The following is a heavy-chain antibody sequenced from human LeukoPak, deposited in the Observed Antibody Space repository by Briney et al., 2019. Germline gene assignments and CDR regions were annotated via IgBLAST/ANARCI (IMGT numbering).Heavy chain of an antibody. Sequence: GGSLRLSCAASGFTFSDNYMAWMRQAPGKGLEWASYIGDSGNTIFYADSVKGRFTISRGDGKNSLYLQMNSLRAEDTAVYYCARVHRTVTTVDAFDIWGQGTMVTVSS. V-gene: IGHV3-11*04. CDR3: ARVHRTVTTVDAFDI. CDR2: IGDSGNTI. D-gene: IGHD4-17*01. J-gene: IGHJ3*02. CDR1: GFTFSDNY.